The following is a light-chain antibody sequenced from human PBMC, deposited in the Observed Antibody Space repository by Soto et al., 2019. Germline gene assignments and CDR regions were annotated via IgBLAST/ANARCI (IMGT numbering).Light chain of an antibody. Sequence: EIVLTQSPATLSLSPGERATLSCRASQSVRSFLAWYQQKSGQTPRLLIYDASNRATGIPARFSGSGSGTDFTLTISSLEPEDFAVYYCQHRSNWLGTFGPGTKVDIK. J-gene: IGKJ3*01. CDR2: DAS. CDR1: QSVRSF. CDR3: QHRSNWLGT. V-gene: IGKV3-11*01.